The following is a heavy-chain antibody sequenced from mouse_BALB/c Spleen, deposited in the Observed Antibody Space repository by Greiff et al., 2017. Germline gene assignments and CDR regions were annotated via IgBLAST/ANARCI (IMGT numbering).Heavy chain of an antibody. Sequence: VQLQQSGAALVKPGASVKLSCTASGFNIKDTYMHWVKQRPEQGLEWIGRIDPANGNTKYDPKFQGKATITADTSSNTAYLQLSSLTSEDTAVYYCARIYDGYYNYFDYWGQGTTLTVSS. CDR1: GFNIKDTY. CDR2: IDPANGNT. D-gene: IGHD2-3*01. J-gene: IGHJ2*01. CDR3: ARIYDGYYNYFDY. V-gene: IGHV14-3*02.